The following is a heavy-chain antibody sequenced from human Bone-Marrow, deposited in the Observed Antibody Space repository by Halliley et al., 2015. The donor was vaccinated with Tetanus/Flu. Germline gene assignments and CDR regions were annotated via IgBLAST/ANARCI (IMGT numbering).Heavy chain of an antibody. CDR1: GFSFSSYS. Sequence: SLRLSCAASGFSFSSYSMNWVRQAPGKGLEWVSSISNSSSFIFHADSVKGRFTISRDDATNSLYLQMNSLRAEDTAVYYCARDTGQQVTGSWGQGTLVIVSS. D-gene: IGHD2-21*02. CDR3: ARDTGQQVTGS. J-gene: IGHJ5*02. CDR2: ISNSSSFI. V-gene: IGHV3-21*01.